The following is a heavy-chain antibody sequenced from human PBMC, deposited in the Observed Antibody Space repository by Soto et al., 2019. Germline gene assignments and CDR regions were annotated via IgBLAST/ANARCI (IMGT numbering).Heavy chain of an antibody. CDR3: AGGGYDILPDY. J-gene: IGHJ4*02. Sequence: QVQLQESGPGLVKPSQTLSLTCTVSGGSISSGGYYWSWIRQHPGKGLEWIGYIYYSGSTYYNPSLKSRGTIAVDTSKNQFSLKLSSVTAADTAVYYCAGGGYDILPDYWGQGTLVTVSS. D-gene: IGHD3-9*01. CDR2: IYYSGST. V-gene: IGHV4-31*03. CDR1: GGSISSGGYY.